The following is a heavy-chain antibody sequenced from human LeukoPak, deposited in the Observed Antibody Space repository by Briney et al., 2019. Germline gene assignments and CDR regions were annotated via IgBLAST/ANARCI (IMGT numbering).Heavy chain of an antibody. CDR1: GYTFPSYD. CDR2: MNPNSGNT. D-gene: IGHD3-22*01. CDR3: ARDPVGYYYDSSGYYYVD. J-gene: IGHJ4*02. Sequence: ASVKVSCKASGYTFPSYDINWVRQATGQGLEGMGWMNPNSGNTGYAQKFQGRVTITRNTSISTAYMELSSLRSEDTAVYYCARDPVGYYYDSSGYYYVDWGQGTLVTVSS. V-gene: IGHV1-8*03.